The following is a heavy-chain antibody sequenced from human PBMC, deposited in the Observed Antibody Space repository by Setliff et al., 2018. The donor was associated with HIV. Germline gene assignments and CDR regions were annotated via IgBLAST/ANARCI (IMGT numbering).Heavy chain of an antibody. CDR2: IYYIGST. D-gene: IGHD6-19*01. V-gene: IGHV4-34*09. Sequence: PSETLSLTCAVYGGSLSGYYWSWIRQPPGKSLEWIGDIYYIGSTFYNPSLKSRITISVDTSKNHFSLRLRSVTAADTAVYYCASRSVAGAFDIWGQGTKVTVSS. CDR3: ASRSVAGAFDI. CDR1: GGSLSGYY. J-gene: IGHJ3*02.